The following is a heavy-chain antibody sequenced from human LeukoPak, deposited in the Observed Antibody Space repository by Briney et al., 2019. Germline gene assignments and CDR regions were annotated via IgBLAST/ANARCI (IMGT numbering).Heavy chain of an antibody. CDR3: ARDGSSIWYYMDV. D-gene: IGHD6-13*01. CDR1: GGSFSGYY. J-gene: IGHJ6*03. V-gene: IGHV4-59*01. CDR2: IYYSGST. Sequence: PSETLSLTCAVYGGSFSGYYWSWIRQPPGKGLEWIGYIYYSGSTNYNPSLKSRVTISVDTSKNQFSLKLSSVTAADTAVYYCARDGSSIWYYMDVWGKGTTVTISS.